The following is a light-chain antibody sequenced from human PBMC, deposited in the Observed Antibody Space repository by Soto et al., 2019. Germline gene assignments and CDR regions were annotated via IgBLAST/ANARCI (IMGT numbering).Light chain of an antibody. CDR2: EVN. Sequence: QSALTQPPSASGSPGQSVTISCTGTSSDVGGYNYVSWYQQYPGKAPKLMIYEVNKRPSGVPDRFSGSKSGNTASLTVSGLQAEDEAAYYCSSYAGSNNLVFGGGTKLTVL. J-gene: IGLJ2*01. CDR1: SSDVGGYNY. CDR3: SSYAGSNNLV. V-gene: IGLV2-8*01.